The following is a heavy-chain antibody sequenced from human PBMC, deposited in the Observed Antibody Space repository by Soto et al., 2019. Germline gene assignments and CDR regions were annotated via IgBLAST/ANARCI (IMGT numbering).Heavy chain of an antibody. D-gene: IGHD5-18*01. J-gene: IGHJ4*02. CDR1: GGSVSSGSYY. Sequence: SETLSLTCTVSGGSVSSGSYYWSWIRQPPGKGLEWIGYIYYSGSTNYNPSLKSRVTISVDTSKNQFSLKLSSVTAADTAVYYCAREGYGYSYGYWYYFDYWGQGTLVTVSS. CDR3: AREGYGYSYGYWYYFDY. CDR2: IYYSGST. V-gene: IGHV4-61*01.